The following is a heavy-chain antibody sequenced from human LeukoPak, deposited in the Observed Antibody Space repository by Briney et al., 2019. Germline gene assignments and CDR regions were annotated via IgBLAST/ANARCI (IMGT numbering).Heavy chain of an antibody. V-gene: IGHV3-21*01. CDR3: ARSSMMYSSSWYYYYYMDV. CDR2: ISSSSSYI. J-gene: IGHJ6*03. Sequence: GGSLRLSCAASGFTFSSYSMNWVRQAAGKGLEWVSSISSSSSYIYYADSVKGRFTISRDNAKNSLYLQMNSLRAEDTAVYYCARSSMMYSSSWYYYYYMDVWGKGTTVTVSS. CDR1: GFTFSSYS. D-gene: IGHD6-13*01.